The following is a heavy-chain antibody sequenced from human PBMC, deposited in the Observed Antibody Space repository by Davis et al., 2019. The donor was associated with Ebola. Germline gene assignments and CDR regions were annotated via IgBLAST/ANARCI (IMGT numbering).Heavy chain of an antibody. Sequence: SVKVACKTSGGSFSSHPISWVRQAPRQGLEWMGGIIPIFDTPHYAQKFQGRITITADASTSTAYMELSSLRSEDTATYFCARDFDGGNYYFDYWGPGTPVTVSS. CDR3: ARDFDGGNYYFDY. CDR2: IIPIFDTP. J-gene: IGHJ4*02. CDR1: GGSFSSHP. V-gene: IGHV1-69*13. D-gene: IGHD3-9*01.